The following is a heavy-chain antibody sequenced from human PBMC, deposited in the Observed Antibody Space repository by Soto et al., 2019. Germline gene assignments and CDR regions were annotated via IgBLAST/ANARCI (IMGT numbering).Heavy chain of an antibody. V-gene: IGHV3-23*01. J-gene: IGHJ5*01. CDR2: ISGSDGTT. CDR3: AKVVACRSRHTTFSPGLGISAEALFRSRHS. D-gene: IGHD2-21*01. Sequence: GKGLEWVSAISGSDGTTHYADAVRGRFTISKDNSNNTVFLQMNSLRVEDTGLYYWAKVVACRSRHTTFSPGLGISAEALFRSRHS.